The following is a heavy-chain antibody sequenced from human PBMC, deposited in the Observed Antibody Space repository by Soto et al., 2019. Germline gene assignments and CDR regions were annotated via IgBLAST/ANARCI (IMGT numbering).Heavy chain of an antibody. CDR3: ARVHDFWSGYYPDY. J-gene: IGHJ4*02. D-gene: IGHD3-3*01. Sequence: QVQLVESGGGVVQPGRSLRLSCAASGFTFSSYAMHWVRQAPGKGLEWVAVISYDGSNKYYADSVKGRFTISRDNSKNTLYLQMNSLRAEDTAVYYCARVHDFWSGYYPDYWGQGTLVTVSS. CDR2: ISYDGSNK. CDR1: GFTFSSYA. V-gene: IGHV3-30-3*01.